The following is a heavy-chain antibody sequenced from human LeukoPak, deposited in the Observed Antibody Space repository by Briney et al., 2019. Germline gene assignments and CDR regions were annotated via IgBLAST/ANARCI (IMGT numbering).Heavy chain of an antibody. CDR2: MNQGGGT. D-gene: IGHD2-2*01. V-gene: IGHV4-34*08. Sequence: PSETLSLTCGVQGGTLTGYYWSSIRQPPGKGLEWIGEMNQGGGTNYNPFLKSRVTTSVETSKNQFSLNLSSVTAADTAVYYCAVLYSTTWTAFDHWSQGTLVTVSS. CDR1: GGTLTGYY. CDR3: AVLYSTTWTAFDH. J-gene: IGHJ4*02.